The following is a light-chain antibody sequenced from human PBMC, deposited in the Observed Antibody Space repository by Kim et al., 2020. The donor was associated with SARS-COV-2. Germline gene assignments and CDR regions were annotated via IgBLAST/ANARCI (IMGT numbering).Light chain of an antibody. J-gene: IGLJ2*01. CDR1: ALPKKY. CDR3: YSTGISGNHRV. Sequence: SYELTQPPSVSVYPGQTARITCSGDALPKKYAYWYQQRSGQAPVLVIYEDNKRPSGIPERFSGSSSGTMATLTISGAQVEDEAYYYCYSTGISGNHRVFGGGTQLTVL. V-gene: IGLV3-10*01. CDR2: EDN.